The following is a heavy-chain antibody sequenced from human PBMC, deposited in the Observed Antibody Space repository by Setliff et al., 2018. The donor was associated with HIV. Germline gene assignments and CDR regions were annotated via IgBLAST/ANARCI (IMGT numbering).Heavy chain of an antibody. V-gene: IGHV3-48*03. D-gene: IGHD6-13*01. J-gene: IGHJ4*02. Sequence: SLRLSCTASGFTFSSYEFNWVRQVPGKGLEWLSYISSSGGGKYYADSVKGRFTISRDNAKSSLYLQMNNLRADDTAFYYCAGGSAGLDYWGQGTLVTVSS. CDR2: ISSSGGGK. CDR1: GFTFSSYE. CDR3: AGGSAGLDY.